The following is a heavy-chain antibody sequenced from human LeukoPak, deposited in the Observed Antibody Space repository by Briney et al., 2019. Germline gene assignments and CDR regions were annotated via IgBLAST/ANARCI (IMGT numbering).Heavy chain of an antibody. V-gene: IGHV1-2*02. CDR2: INPNSGGT. D-gene: IGHD3-22*01. CDR1: GYTFTGYY. Sequence: ASVKVSCKAFGYTFTGYYMRWVRQAPGQGLEWMGWINPNSGGTNYAQKFQGRVTMTRDTSISTAYMELSRLRSDDTAVYYCARVRVEDYYDGSGYLRDPAQRHEAFDIWGQGTMVTVSS. J-gene: IGHJ3*02. CDR3: ARVRVEDYYDGSGYLRDPAQRHEAFDI.